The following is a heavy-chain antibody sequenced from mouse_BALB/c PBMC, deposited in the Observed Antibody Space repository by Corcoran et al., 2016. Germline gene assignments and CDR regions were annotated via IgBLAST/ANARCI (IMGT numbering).Heavy chain of an antibody. Sequence: EVQLQQSGPVLVKPGASVKMSCKASGYTFTSYVIHWGKQKPGQGREWIGYIYPYNDGTKYTEKFKGKAKLTSDKSSSTAYMELSSLTSEDSAVYYCAREVPGGNPFDYWGQGTTLTVSS. V-gene: IGHV1S136*01. CDR2: IYPYNDGT. CDR3: AREVPGGNPFDY. D-gene: IGHD2-1*01. CDR1: GYTFTSYV. J-gene: IGHJ2*01.